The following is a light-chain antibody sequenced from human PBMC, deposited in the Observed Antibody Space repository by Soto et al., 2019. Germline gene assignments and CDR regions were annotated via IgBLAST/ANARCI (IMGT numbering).Light chain of an antibody. CDR1: SSDVGGYNY. V-gene: IGLV2-8*01. CDR3: SSYAGSNLGV. Sequence: QSALTQPPSASGSPGHSVTISCTGTSSDVGGYNYVSWYQQHPGKAPKLMIYEVSKRPSGVPDRFSGSKSGNTASLTVSGLQAEDEADYYCSSYAGSNLGVFGGGTTLTVL. CDR2: EVS. J-gene: IGLJ3*02.